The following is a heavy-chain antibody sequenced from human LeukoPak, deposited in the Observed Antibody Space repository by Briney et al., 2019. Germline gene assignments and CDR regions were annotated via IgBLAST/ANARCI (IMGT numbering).Heavy chain of an antibody. Sequence: SEALSLTCTVYGGSFSSYYWSSGRQPPGKGLEWIGYICYSGSTDYNPSLKSRVTISVETSKNQFSLNLSSVTAADTAVYYCARGRLARSPYFDYWGQGTLVTVSS. V-gene: IGHV4-59*01. CDR2: ICYSGST. CDR1: GGSFSSYY. CDR3: ARGRLARSPYFDY. J-gene: IGHJ4*02. D-gene: IGHD6-19*01.